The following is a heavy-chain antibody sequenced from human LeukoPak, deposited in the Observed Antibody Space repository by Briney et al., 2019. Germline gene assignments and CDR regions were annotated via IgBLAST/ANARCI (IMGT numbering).Heavy chain of an antibody. J-gene: IGHJ4*02. D-gene: IGHD1-26*01. CDR1: GFTFSSDA. V-gene: IGHV3-7*01. CDR2: IKQDGSEK. CDR3: ARDKVVGATYFDY. Sequence: GRSLRLSCAASGFTFSSDAMSWVRQAPGKGLEWVANIKQDGSEKYYVDSVKGRFTISRDNAKNSLYLQMNSLRAEDTAVYYCARDKVVGATYFDYWGQGTLVTVSS.